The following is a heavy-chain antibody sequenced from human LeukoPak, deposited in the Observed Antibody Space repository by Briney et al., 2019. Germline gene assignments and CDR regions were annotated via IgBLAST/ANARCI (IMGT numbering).Heavy chain of an antibody. D-gene: IGHD6-13*01. CDR3: ARWGSAAVVDY. CDR1: GFTFSSYS. CDR2: ISSSSSYI. V-gene: IGHV3-21*01. J-gene: IGHJ4*02. Sequence: GGSLRLSCAASGFTFSSYSMNWVRQSPGKGLEWVSSISSSSSYIYYADSVKGRFTISRDNAKNSLYLQMNSLRAEDTAVYYCARWGSAAVVDYWGQGTLVTVSS.